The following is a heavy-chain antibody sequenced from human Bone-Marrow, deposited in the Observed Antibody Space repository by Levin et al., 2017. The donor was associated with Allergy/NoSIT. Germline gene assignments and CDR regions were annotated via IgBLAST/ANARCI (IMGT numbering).Heavy chain of an antibody. CDR2: INTEGSTT. Sequence: SGGSLRLSCAASGFTFSRYWMHWVRQVPGKGLMWVSRINTEGSTTNYAESVKGRFVISRDNAKNAVYLQMNSLRVDDSAVYYCTRSWVAGGWNDFWGQGTLVTVSS. CDR1: GFTFSRYW. J-gene: IGHJ4*02. D-gene: IGHD1-1*01. V-gene: IGHV3-74*01. CDR3: TRSWVAGGWNDF.